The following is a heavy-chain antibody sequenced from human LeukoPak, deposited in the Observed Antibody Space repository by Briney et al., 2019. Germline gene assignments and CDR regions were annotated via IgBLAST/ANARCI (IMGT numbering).Heavy chain of an antibody. CDR1: GFTFSSYS. J-gene: IGHJ4*02. CDR2: ISSSSSYI. D-gene: IGHD3-22*01. V-gene: IGHV3-21*01. CDR3: ARDMIVVGTGLDY. Sequence: GGSLRLSCAASGFTFSSYSMNWVRQAPGKGLEWVSSISSSSSYIYYADSVKGRFTISRDNAKNSLYLQMNSLRAEDTAVYYCARDMIVVGTGLDYWGQGTLVTVSS.